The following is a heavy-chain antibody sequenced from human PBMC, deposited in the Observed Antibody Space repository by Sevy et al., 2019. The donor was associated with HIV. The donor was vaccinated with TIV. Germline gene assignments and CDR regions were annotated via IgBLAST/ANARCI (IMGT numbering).Heavy chain of an antibody. Sequence: GGSLRLSCAGSGFSFRTNGMHWVRQAPGKGLDWVAVISKNGDYKSYADSVKGRFTISRDNSKNTLYLQMNSLRTEDTALYYCAKDSGYSIGWCPRFDPWGQGTLVTVSS. D-gene: IGHD5-18*01. V-gene: IGHV3-30*18. CDR1: GFSFRTNG. CDR3: AKDSGYSIGWCPRFDP. J-gene: IGHJ5*02. CDR2: ISKNGDYK.